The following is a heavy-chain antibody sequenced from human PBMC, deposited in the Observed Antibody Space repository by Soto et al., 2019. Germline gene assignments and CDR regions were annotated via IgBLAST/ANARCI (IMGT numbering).Heavy chain of an antibody. CDR1: GFTFSSYW. Sequence: PGGSLRLSCAASGFTFSSYWMSWVRQAPGKGLEWVANINQDGSEKYYVDSVKGRFTISRDNAKNSLYLQMNSLRAEDTAVYYCARASLVVPEAFDIWGQGTMVTVSS. CDR2: INQDGSEK. CDR3: ARASLVVPEAFDI. D-gene: IGHD2-21*01. J-gene: IGHJ3*02. V-gene: IGHV3-7*01.